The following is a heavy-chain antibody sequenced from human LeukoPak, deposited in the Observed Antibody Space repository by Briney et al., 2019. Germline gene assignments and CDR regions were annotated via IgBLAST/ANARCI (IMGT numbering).Heavy chain of an antibody. CDR1: GYTXTSYG. V-gene: IGHV1-18*01. Sequence: GASVKVSCKASGYTXTSYGISWVRQAPGQGLEWMGWISAYNGNTNYEQKLQGRVTMTTDTSTSTAYMELRSLRSDDTAVYFCARTNYYNSSGSQGPGTFYYGLDVWGQGTTVTVSS. D-gene: IGHD3-22*01. CDR3: ARTNYYNSSGSQGPGTFYYGLDV. J-gene: IGHJ6*02. CDR2: ISAYNGNT.